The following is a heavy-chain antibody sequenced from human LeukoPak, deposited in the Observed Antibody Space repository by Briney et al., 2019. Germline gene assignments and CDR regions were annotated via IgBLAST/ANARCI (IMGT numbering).Heavy chain of an antibody. Sequence: SVKVSRKASGGTFSSYAISWVRQAPGQGLEWMGRIIPIFGTANYAQKFQGRVTITTDESTSTAYMELSSLRSEDTAVYNCARGPRKEVHNDYWGQGTLVTVSS. J-gene: IGHJ4*02. D-gene: IGHD1-1*01. CDR2: IIPIFGTA. CDR1: GGTFSSYA. V-gene: IGHV1-69*05. CDR3: ARGPRKEVHNDY.